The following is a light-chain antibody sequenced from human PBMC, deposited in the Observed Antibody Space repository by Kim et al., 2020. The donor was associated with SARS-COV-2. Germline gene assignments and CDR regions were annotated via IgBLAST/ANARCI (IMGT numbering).Light chain of an antibody. V-gene: IGLV6-57*01. CDR1: GGSIASNY. Sequence: KTVTISCTRSGGSIASNYVQWFQQRPGSSPTTLIHEDNQRPSGVPDRFSGSIDSSYNSASLTISGRKTEDEADYYWQSYDSRTQVIAGGTQLAVL. J-gene: IGLJ3*02. CDR2: EDN. CDR3: QSYDSRTQV.